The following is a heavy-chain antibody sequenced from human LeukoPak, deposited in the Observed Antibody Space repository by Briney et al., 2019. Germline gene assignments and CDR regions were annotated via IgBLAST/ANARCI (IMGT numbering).Heavy chain of an antibody. CDR2: FDPEDGET. CDR1: GYTLTELS. J-gene: IGHJ4*02. V-gene: IGHV1-24*01. D-gene: IGHD6-19*01. Sequence: GASVKVSCKASGYTLTELSMHWVRQAPGKGLEWMGGFDPEDGETIYAQKFQGRVTMTEDTSTDTAYMELSSLRSEDTAVYYCATASRSGWPYFDYWGQGTLVTVSS. CDR3: ATASRSGWPYFDY.